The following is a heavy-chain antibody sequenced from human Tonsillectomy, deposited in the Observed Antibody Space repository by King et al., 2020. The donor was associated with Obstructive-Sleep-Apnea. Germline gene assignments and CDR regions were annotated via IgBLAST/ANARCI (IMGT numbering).Heavy chain of an antibody. D-gene: IGHD6-19*01. CDR2: TYYRSKWYN. CDR3: AMSYSSGWSNFDY. J-gene: IGHJ4*02. V-gene: IGHV6-1*01. CDR1: GDSVSSNNAA. Sequence: VQLQQSGPGLVKPSQTLSLTCAISGDSVSSNNAAWNWIRQSPSRGLEWLGRTYYRSKWYNDYAVSVKNRIIINPDPSKNQFSLQLNSVTPEDTAVYYGAMSYSSGWSNFDYWGQGTLVTVSS.